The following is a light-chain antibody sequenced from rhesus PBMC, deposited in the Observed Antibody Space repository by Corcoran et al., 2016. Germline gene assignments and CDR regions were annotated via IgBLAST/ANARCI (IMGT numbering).Light chain of an antibody. CDR2: KAT. CDR1: QGISRW. J-gene: IGKJ4*01. CDR3: QQYSSRPT. V-gene: IGKV1-22*01. Sequence: DIQMTQSPSSLSASVGDTVTITCRASQGISRWLAWYQQKPGKAPKILIDKATSLEMGVPSRFSGSGSGTEFTLTIRSLQSEDFATYYCQQYSSRPTFGGGTKVELK.